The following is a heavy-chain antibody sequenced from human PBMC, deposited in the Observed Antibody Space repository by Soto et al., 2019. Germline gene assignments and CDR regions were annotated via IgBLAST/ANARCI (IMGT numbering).Heavy chain of an antibody. CDR1: GDSVSTNSSA. J-gene: IGHJ6*01. CDR3: ARAGPDYYYYGLDV. CDR2: TYYRSKWYN. V-gene: IGHV6-1*01. Sequence: PSQTLSLTCAVSGDSVSTNSSAWNWVRQSPSRVLEWLGRTYYRSKWYNDYAVSVKSRININADTSKNQISLQLNSVTPEDTAVYYCARAGPDYYYYGLDVWGQGTRVTV. D-gene: IGHD3-10*01.